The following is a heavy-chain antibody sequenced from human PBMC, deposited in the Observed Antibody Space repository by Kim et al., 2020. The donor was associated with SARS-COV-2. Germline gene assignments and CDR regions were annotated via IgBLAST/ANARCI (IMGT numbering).Heavy chain of an antibody. V-gene: IGHV4-4*07. CDR1: GDSLSNYY. CDR2: IYPSGTT. Sequence: SETLSLTCTVSGDSLSNYYWSWIRQPAGKGLEWIGRIYPSGTTNYNPSLKSRVTVSVDTSKKQFSLEVTSVTAADTAVYYCARFKVVPRKGGFFDYWGQGTLVTVSS. J-gene: IGHJ4*02. D-gene: IGHD2-21*01. CDR3: ARFKVVPRKGGFFDY.